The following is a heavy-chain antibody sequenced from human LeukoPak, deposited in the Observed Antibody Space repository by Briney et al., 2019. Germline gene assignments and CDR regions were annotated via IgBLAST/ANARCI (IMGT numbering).Heavy chain of an antibody. Sequence: PGGSLRLSCAASGFTFSSYAMSWVRQAPGKGLEWVSAISGSGGSAYYADSVKGRFTISRDNSKNTLYLQMDSLRAEDTAVYYCAKGSLAITMIVVVTSGRCFDYWGQGTLVTVSS. V-gene: IGHV3-23*01. D-gene: IGHD3-22*01. J-gene: IGHJ4*02. CDR3: AKGSLAITMIVVVTSGRCFDY. CDR2: ISGSGGSA. CDR1: GFTFSSYA.